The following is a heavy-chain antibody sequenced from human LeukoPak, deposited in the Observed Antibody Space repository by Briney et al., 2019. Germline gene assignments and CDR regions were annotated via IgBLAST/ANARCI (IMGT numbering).Heavy chain of an antibody. D-gene: IGHD6-6*01. CDR1: GFTFSSYG. V-gene: IGHV3-33*06. CDR3: AKGTEYSSSPHFDY. CDR2: IWYDGSNK. J-gene: IGHJ4*02. Sequence: PGGSLRLSCAASGFTFSSYGMHWVRQAPGKGLEWVAVIWYDGSNKYYADSVKGRFTISRDNSKNTLYLQMNSLRAEDTAVYYCAKGTEYSSSPHFDYWGQGTLVTVSS.